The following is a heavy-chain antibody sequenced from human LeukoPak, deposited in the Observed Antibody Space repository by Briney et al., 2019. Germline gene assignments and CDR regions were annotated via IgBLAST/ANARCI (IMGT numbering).Heavy chain of an antibody. J-gene: IGHJ4*02. CDR3: VRHFHGMGYVVDL. V-gene: IGHV4-39*01. CDR2: IIYSGNT. Sequence: SETLSLTSTLRLGSITIASSYWGWIRQPPEKGLEWIGGIIYSGNTYYNPSLKSRVTISVDTTRNQFSLRLTSVTAADTAVYFCVRHFHGMGYVVDLWGQGTLVTVSS. CDR1: LGSITIASSY. D-gene: IGHD2-8*01.